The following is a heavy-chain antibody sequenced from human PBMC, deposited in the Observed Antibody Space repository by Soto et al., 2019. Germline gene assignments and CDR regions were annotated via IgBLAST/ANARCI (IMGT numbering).Heavy chain of an antibody. CDR1: GFTFSSYA. J-gene: IGHJ4*02. D-gene: IGHD3-10*01. CDR3: AKDVTYYYGSGSHKFDY. Sequence: EVQLLESGGGLVQPGGSLRLSCAASGFTFSSYAMSWVRQAPGKGLEWVSAISGSGGSTYYADSVKGRFTISRDNSKNTLYLQMNSLRAEDTAVYYCAKDVTYYYGSGSHKFDYWGQGTLVTVSS. V-gene: IGHV3-23*01. CDR2: ISGSGGST.